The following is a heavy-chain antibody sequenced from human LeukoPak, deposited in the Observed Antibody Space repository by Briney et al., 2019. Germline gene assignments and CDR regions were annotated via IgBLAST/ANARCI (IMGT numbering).Heavy chain of an antibody. CDR3: ARGVLGHSYSGWTLDV. Sequence: PGGSLRLSCAASGFTFSSYSMNWVRQAPGKGLEWVSSISSSSSYIYYADSVKGRFTICRDNAKNSLYLQMNSLRDEDTAVYYCARGVLGHSYSGWTLDVWGQGTAVTVSS. CDR1: GFTFSSYS. V-gene: IGHV3-21*01. CDR2: ISSSSSYI. D-gene: IGHD1-26*01. J-gene: IGHJ6*02.